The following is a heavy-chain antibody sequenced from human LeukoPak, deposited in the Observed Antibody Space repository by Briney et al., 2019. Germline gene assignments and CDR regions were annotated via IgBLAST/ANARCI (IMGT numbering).Heavy chain of an antibody. D-gene: IGHD6-6*01. Sequence: GGSLRLSCSTSGFDFYTYWMSWVRQAPGRGLEWVANIKQDGSDKYYVDSVKGRFTVSRDNAYSSLYLQMNNLRAEDTALYYCARGDGSSSGLYFDSWGQGILVTVSS. V-gene: IGHV3-7*01. J-gene: IGHJ4*02. CDR3: ARGDGSSSGLYFDS. CDR2: IKQDGSDK. CDR1: GFDFYTYW.